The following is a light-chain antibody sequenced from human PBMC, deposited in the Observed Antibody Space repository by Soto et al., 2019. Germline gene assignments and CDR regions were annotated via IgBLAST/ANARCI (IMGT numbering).Light chain of an antibody. V-gene: IGLV2-14*01. CDR3: SSYTSSSTDV. CDR2: DVS. CDR1: SSDVGGYNY. J-gene: IGLJ1*01. Sequence: QSVLTQPASVSGSPGQSITISCTGTSSDVGGYNYVSWYQQHPGKAPKLMIYDVSNRPSGVSNRFSVSKSGNTASLTISGLQAEDEADYYCSSYTSSSTDVFGTGTKLTVL.